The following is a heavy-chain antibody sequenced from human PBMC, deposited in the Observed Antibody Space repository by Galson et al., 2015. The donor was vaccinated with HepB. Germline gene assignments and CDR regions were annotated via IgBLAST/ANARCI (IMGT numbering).Heavy chain of an antibody. CDR1: GYTFTSYA. CDR3: ARVRSIAVAGPGGY. D-gene: IGHD6-19*01. J-gene: IGHJ4*02. CDR2: VNTNTGNP. V-gene: IGHV7-4-1*02. Sequence: SVKVSCKASGYTFTSYAMNWVRQAPGQGLEWMGWVNTNTGNPTYAQGFTGRFVFSLDTSVSTAYLHISSLKAEDTAVYYCARVRSIAVAGPGGYWGQATLLTVSA.